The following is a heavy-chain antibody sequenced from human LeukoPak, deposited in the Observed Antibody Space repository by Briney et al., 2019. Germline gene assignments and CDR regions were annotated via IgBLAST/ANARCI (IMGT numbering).Heavy chain of an antibody. D-gene: IGHD3-10*01. CDR2: IKGDGSEK. CDR3: ARLHSAVYYGDAFDI. CDR1: GFTFSSYW. Sequence: GGSLRLSCAVSGFTFSSYWMTWVRQAPGKGLEWVAKIKGDGSEKYYVDSVRGRFTVSRDNVKNSLFLQMNSLRAEDTAAYYCARLHSAVYYGDAFDIWGQGTMVTVSS. J-gene: IGHJ3*02. V-gene: IGHV3-7*03.